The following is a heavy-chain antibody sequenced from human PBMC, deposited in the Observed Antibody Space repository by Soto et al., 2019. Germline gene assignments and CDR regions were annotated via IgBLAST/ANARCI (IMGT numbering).Heavy chain of an antibody. Sequence: QLQLQESGPGLVKPSETLSLTCTVSGGSISSSDFYWGWLRQTPGKGLEFIGSMYDSGTTYYNPSLKSRVTISVDTSKNQFTLKLISVTAADTAVYYCAVVDSTGNWFDPWGEGALVTVSS. V-gene: IGHV4-39*01. J-gene: IGHJ5*02. D-gene: IGHD6-25*01. CDR2: MYDSGTT. CDR1: GGSISSSDFY. CDR3: AVVDSTGNWFDP.